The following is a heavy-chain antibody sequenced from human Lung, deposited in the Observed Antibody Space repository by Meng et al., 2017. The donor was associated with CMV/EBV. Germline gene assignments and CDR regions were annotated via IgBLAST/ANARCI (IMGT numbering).Heavy chain of an antibody. CDR3: AREGSSHADASFDK. CDR1: GHNFNSCC. J-gene: IGHJ4*02. Sequence: KSAGHNFNSCCIHWVRQAPGHGLEWIGMIVPSAGPTRDAQRFQGRVTLTSDTSTSTVYMDLTSLRSEDTAVYYCAREGSSHADASFDKWGQGTLVTVSS. CDR2: IVPSAGPT. V-gene: IGHV1-46*02. D-gene: IGHD3-10*01.